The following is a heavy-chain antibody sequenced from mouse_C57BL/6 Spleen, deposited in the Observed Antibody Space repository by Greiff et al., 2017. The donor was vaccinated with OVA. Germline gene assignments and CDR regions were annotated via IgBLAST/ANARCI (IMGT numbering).Heavy chain of an antibody. V-gene: IGHV1-55*01. CDR1: GYTFTSYW. Sequence: QVQLQQPGAELVKPGASVKMSCKASGYTFTSYWITWVKQRPGQGLEWIGDIYPGSGSTNYNEKFKSKATLTVDTSSSTAYMQLSSLTSEDSAVYYCARGDDDEGAMDYWGQGTSVTVSS. CDR2: IYPGSGST. J-gene: IGHJ4*01. CDR3: ARGDDDEGAMDY. D-gene: IGHD2-4*01.